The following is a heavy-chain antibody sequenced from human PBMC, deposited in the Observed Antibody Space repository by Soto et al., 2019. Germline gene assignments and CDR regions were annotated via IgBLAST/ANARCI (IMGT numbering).Heavy chain of an antibody. CDR1: GFTFSSYA. D-gene: IGHD3-10*02. CDR3: AKDISSGQTYYFDY. V-gene: IGHV3-23*01. CDR2: ISGSGGST. J-gene: IGHJ4*02. Sequence: GWSLRLSCAASGFTFSSYAMHWVRQAPGKGLEWVSAISGSGGSTYYADSVKGRFTISRDNSKNTLYLQMNSLRAEDTAVYYCAKDISSGQTYYFDYWGQGTLVTVSS.